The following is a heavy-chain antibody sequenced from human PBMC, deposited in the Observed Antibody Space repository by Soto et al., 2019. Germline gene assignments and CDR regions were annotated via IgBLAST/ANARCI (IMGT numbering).Heavy chain of an antibody. Sequence: SSVKVSCKASGGTFSSYAIRWVRQAPGQGLEWMGGIIPIFGTANYAQKFQGRVTITADKSTSTAYMELSSLRSEDTAVYYCARDVTRTGYVDYWGQGTLVTVS. CDR1: GGTFSSYA. CDR2: IIPIFGTA. J-gene: IGHJ4*02. D-gene: IGHD4-17*01. CDR3: ARDVTRTGYVDY. V-gene: IGHV1-69*06.